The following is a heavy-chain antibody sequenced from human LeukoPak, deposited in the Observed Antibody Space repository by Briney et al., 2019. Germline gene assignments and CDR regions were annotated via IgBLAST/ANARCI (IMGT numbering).Heavy chain of an antibody. D-gene: IGHD3-10*01. CDR1: GFTFSSYW. J-gene: IGHJ3*02. Sequence: PGGSLRLSCAASGFTFSSYWMHWVRQAPGKGLVWVSRINSDGSSTSYADSVKGRFTISRDNAKNTLYLQMNSLRAEDTAVYYRARVPGITMVRGVIDAFDIWGQGTMVTVSS. V-gene: IGHV3-74*01. CDR3: ARVPGITMVRGVIDAFDI. CDR2: INSDGSST.